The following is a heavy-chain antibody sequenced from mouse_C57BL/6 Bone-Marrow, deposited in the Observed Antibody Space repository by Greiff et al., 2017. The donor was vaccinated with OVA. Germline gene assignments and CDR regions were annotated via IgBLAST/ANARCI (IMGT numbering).Heavy chain of an antibody. D-gene: IGHD1-1*01. CDR1: GYTFTSYG. J-gene: IGHJ2*01. V-gene: IGHV1-81*01. CDR2: IYPRSGNT. Sequence: QVQLQQSGAELARPGASVKLSCKASGYTFTSYGIRWVKQRTGQGLEWIGEIYPRSGNTYYNEKFKGKATLTADKSSSTAYMELRSLTSEDSAVYFCARGAPLITTVVAPDYWGQGTTLTVSS. CDR3: ARGAPLITTVVAPDY.